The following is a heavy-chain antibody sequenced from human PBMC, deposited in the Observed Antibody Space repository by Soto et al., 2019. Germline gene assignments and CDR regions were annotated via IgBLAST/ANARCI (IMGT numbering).Heavy chain of an antibody. J-gene: IGHJ6*02. Sequence: QVQLVQSGAEVKKPGSSVKVSCKASGGTFSSYAISWVRQAPGQGLEWMGGIIPIFGTANYAQKFQGRVTITADESTSTADMELSSLRSEDTAVYYCARDERDCSRTSCFNYYYYYGMDVWGQGTTVTVSS. CDR2: IIPIFGTA. CDR3: ARDERDCSRTSCFNYYYYYGMDV. CDR1: GGTFSSYA. D-gene: IGHD2-2*01. V-gene: IGHV1-69*01.